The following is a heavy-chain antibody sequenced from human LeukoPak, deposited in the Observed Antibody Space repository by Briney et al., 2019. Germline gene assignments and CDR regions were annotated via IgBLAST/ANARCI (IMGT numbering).Heavy chain of an antibody. V-gene: IGHV4-34*01. CDR1: GGSFSGYY. D-gene: IGHD4-17*01. Sequence: SETLSLTCAVYGGSFSGYYWSWIRQPPGKGLEWIGEINHSGSTNYNPSLKSRVTISVDTSKNQFSLKLGSVTAADTAVYYCARGDDYGDIDYWGQGTLVTVSS. J-gene: IGHJ4*02. CDR3: ARGDDYGDIDY. CDR2: INHSGST.